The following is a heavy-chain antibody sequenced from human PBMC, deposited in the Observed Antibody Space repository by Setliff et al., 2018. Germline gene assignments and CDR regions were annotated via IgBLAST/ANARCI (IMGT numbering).Heavy chain of an antibody. D-gene: IGHD2-21*02. CDR1: GFTFSCFI. Sequence: GGSLRLSCAASGFTFSCFIMNWVRQAPGKGLEWVGRIRNKDNSYTTEYAASVKGRFTISRDHSRNTLYLQMNSLKTEDTAVYYCTTGSVCVGDCYSGRLNYWGQGTLVTVSS. CDR3: TTGSVCVGDCYSGRLNY. J-gene: IGHJ4*02. V-gene: IGHV3-72*01. CDR2: IRNKDNSYTT.